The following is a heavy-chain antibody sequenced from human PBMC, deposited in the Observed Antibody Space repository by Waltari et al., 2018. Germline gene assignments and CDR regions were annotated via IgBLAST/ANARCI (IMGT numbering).Heavy chain of an antibody. D-gene: IGHD1-7*01. Sequence: EVQLVESGGGLVQPGGSLRLSCAASGFTFSSYWMHWVRQAPGKGLAGVSLINSEGSSTSYADSVMGRFTISRDNAKNTLYLQMNSLSVDDTAVYYCAELSSSVFDIWGQGTMVTVSS. CDR3: AELSSSVFDI. CDR1: GFTFSSYW. J-gene: IGHJ3*02. V-gene: IGHV3-74*01. CDR2: INSEGSST.